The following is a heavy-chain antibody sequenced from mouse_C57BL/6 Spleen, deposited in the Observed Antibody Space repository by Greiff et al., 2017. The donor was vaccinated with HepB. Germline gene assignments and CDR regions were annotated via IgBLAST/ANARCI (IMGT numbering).Heavy chain of an antibody. D-gene: IGHD3-2*02. CDR3: ARQEGLDSSGYYFDY. CDR2: ISSGSSTI. V-gene: IGHV5-17*01. Sequence: EVQLVESGGGLVKPGGSLKLSCAASGFTFSDYGMHWVRQAPEKGLEWVAYISSGSSTIYYADTVKGRFTISRDNAKNTLFLQMTSLRSEDTAMYYCARQEGLDSSGYYFDYWGQGTTLTVSS. CDR1: GFTFSDYG. J-gene: IGHJ2*01.